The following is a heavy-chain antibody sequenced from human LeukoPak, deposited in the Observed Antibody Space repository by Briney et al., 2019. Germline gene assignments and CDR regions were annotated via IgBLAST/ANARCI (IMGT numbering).Heavy chain of an antibody. CDR1: GFTFSSYG. D-gene: IGHD4-17*01. J-gene: IGHJ6*02. Sequence: PGGSLRLSCAASGFTFSSYGMSWVRQAPGKGLEWVSAISGSGGSTYYADSVKGRFTISRDNSKNTLYLQMNSLRAEDTAVYYCASQGKYGDRHQGYYYGMDVWGQGTTVTVSS. CDR2: ISGSGGST. V-gene: IGHV3-23*01. CDR3: ASQGKYGDRHQGYYYGMDV.